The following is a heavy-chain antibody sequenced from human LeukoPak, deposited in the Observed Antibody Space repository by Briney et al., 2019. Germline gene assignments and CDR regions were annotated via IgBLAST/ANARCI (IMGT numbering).Heavy chain of an antibody. CDR3: ARISDGGNSFDY. J-gene: IGHJ4*02. CDR2: IDWDDDK. V-gene: IGHV2-70*01. CDR1: GFSLRTRGMC. Sequence: ESGPALLKPPPTLTLTCTFSGFSLRTRGMCVSWIRQPPGKALEWLSLIDWDDDKYYSTSLKTRLTISKDASKGQVVLTMTNMDPVDTATYYCARISDGGNSFDYWGQGTLVTVSS. D-gene: IGHD4-23*01.